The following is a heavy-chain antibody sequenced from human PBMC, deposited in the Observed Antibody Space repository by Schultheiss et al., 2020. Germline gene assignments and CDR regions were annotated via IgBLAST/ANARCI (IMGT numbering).Heavy chain of an antibody. CDR2: IYYRGST. CDR1: GGSISSYY. V-gene: IGHV4-59*01. J-gene: IGHJ6*02. Sequence: SQTLSLTCTVSGGSISSYYWSWIRQPPWKGLEWIGYIYYRGSTNYNPSLKSRVTISVDTSKNQFSLKLSSVTAADTAVYYCARVQGSARSYYYYYFGMDVWCQGTTVTVSS. D-gene: IGHD6-6*01. CDR3: ARVQGSARSYYYYYFGMDV.